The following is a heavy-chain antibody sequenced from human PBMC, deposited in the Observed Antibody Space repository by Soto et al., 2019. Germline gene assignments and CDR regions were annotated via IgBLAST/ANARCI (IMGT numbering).Heavy chain of an antibody. CDR1: GVTFSSYA. Sequence: GGSLRLCCAASGVTFSSYAMSWVRQASGKGLEWVSSISVSGGTQYADSVKGRFTISRDNSRNMVFLQMNGLRVEDTALYYCARDREPDGIWTFDSWGQGALVTVSS. CDR2: ISVSGGT. J-gene: IGHJ4*02. D-gene: IGHD3-9*01. V-gene: IGHV3-23*01. CDR3: ARDREPDGIWTFDS.